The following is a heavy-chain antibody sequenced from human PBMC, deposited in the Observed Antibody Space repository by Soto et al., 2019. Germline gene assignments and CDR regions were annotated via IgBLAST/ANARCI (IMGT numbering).Heavy chain of an antibody. CDR1: GGTFSSYA. CDR2: IIPIFGTA. J-gene: IGHJ6*02. CDR3: ARKLTYYYDSSGSPPPGMDV. Sequence: SVKVSCKASGGTFSSYAISWVRQAPGQGLEWMGGIIPIFGTANYAQKFQGRVTITADESTSTAYMELSSLRSEDTAVYYCARKLTYYYDSSGSPPPGMDVWGQGTTVTVSS. D-gene: IGHD3-22*01. V-gene: IGHV1-69*13.